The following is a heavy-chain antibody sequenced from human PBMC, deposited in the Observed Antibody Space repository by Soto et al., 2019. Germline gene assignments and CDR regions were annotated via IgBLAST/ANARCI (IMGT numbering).Heavy chain of an antibody. Sequence: XVSLRPSVAALDLTFPTSGMNGIPRAPGKGLEWLSSISSSRSYIYYADSVKGRFTISRDNAKNSLYLQMNSLRAEDTAVYYCARDDYGSGSYFSRPYYYYGMDVWGQGTTVTVSS. CDR3: ARDDYGSGSYFSRPYYYYGMDV. CDR2: ISSSRSYI. J-gene: IGHJ6*02. CDR1: DLTFPTSG. V-gene: IGHV3-21*01. D-gene: IGHD3-10*01.